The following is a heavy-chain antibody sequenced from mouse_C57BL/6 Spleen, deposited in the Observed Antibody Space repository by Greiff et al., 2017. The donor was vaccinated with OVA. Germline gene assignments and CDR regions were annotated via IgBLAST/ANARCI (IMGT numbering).Heavy chain of an antibody. V-gene: IGHV1-54*01. J-gene: IGHJ1*03. CDR1: GYAFTNYL. CDR2: INPGSGGT. Sequence: VQLQASGAELVRPGTSVKVSCKASGYAFTNYLIEWVKQRPGQGLEWIGVINPGSGGTNSNEKFKGKATLTADKSSSTAYMQLSSLTSEDSAVYFCARSRSSYEDFDVWGTGTTVTVSS. CDR3: ARSRSSYEDFDV. D-gene: IGHD1-1*01.